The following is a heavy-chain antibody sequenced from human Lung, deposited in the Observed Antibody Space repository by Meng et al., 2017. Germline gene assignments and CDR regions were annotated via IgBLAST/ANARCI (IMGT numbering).Heavy chain of an antibody. D-gene: IGHD4-17*01. CDR3: ARNGAYCLHS. Sequence: QVPLQESGPRLVKPSDALSLTCAVSGGSISSGNWWSWVRQPPGKGLEWIGEISHSGNTNYSPSFRGRVTMSVGRSRDQFSLELNSVTAADTAVYFCARNGAYCLHSWGQGTLVTVSS. CDR1: GGSISSGNW. CDR2: ISHSGNT. J-gene: IGHJ4*02. V-gene: IGHV4-4*02.